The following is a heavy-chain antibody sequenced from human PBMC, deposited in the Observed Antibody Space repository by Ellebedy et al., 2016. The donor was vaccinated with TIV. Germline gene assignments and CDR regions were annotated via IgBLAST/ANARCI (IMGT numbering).Heavy chain of an antibody. CDR1: GFRFGDHY. CDR3: ARPAYSGSYSEDY. D-gene: IGHD1-26*01. CDR2: SRNKAKSYTT. Sequence: GESLKISXAVSGFRFGDHYIDWVRQAPGKGLEWVGRSRNKAKSYTTDYAASVKGRFTISRDDSKNSLYLQMNSLKTEDTAVYYCARPAYSGSYSEDYWGQGTLVTVSS. J-gene: IGHJ4*02. V-gene: IGHV3-72*01.